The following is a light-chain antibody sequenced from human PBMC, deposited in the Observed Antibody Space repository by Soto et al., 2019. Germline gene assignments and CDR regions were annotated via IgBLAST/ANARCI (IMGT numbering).Light chain of an antibody. J-gene: IGKJ4*01. Sequence: DIQMTQSPSTLSASVGDRVTITCWASQSIIRWLAWYQQKPGKAPNLLIYDASKLESGVPSRFSGSESGTEFTEFTLTINGLQPDDSATYFCQQYDSIPFTFGGGTKVEIK. CDR1: QSIIRW. CDR3: QQYDSIPFT. V-gene: IGKV1-5*01. CDR2: DAS.